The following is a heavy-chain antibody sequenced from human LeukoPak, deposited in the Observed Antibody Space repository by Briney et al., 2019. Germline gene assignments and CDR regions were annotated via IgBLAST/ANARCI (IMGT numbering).Heavy chain of an antibody. CDR2: ISAYNGNT. J-gene: IGHJ6*02. Sequence: ASVKVSCKASGYTFTSYYMHWVRQAPGQGLEWMGWISAYNGNTNYAQKLQGRVTMTTDTSTSTAYMELRSLRSDDTAVYYCARVVTYYYYGMDVWGQGTTVTVSS. CDR1: GYTFTSYY. CDR3: ARVVTYYYYGMDV. V-gene: IGHV1-18*04.